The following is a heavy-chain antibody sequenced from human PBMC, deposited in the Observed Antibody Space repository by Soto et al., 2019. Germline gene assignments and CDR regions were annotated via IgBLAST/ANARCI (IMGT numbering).Heavy chain of an antibody. J-gene: IGHJ4*02. V-gene: IGHV3-74*01. Sequence: EVQLVESGGDLVQPGGSLRLSCALSGVTFSDYWMHWVRQVPGTGLVWVSRINTDGSGTSYADFVKGRFTISRDNAKNTVYLQMNSLSADDTAVYYCAALQLAGPDYWGQGALVTVSS. CDR2: INTDGSGT. CDR3: AALQLAGPDY. CDR1: GVTFSDYW.